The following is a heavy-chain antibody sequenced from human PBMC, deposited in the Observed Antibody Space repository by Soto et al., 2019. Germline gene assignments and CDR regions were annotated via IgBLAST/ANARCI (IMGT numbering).Heavy chain of an antibody. V-gene: IGHV1-69*08. CDR3: TRDWEITVSTWSFGGF. CDR2: IIPVHGVT. D-gene: IGHD3-10*01. J-gene: IGHJ4*02. CDR1: GGTFSPYT. Sequence: QVQLVQSGAEVKQPGSSVKVSCKASGGTFSPYTINWVRQAPGQGLEWMGRIIPVHGVTNYAQTFQARVTITADKSTSTAYRELSGLRFEDTAMYYCTRDWEITVSTWSFGGFWGRGTLVTVSS.